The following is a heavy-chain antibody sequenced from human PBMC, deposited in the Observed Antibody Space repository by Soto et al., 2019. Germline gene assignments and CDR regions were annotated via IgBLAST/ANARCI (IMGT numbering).Heavy chain of an antibody. CDR1: GYTLRDYY. CDR3: TREGGGIAAAGAGNDAFDI. J-gene: IGHJ3*02. Sequence: ASVKVSCKASGYTLRDYYIQLVRQAPGQGLEWXGWXXPXXGXPXXXQXXXGRVTMSRDTSINTAYMELRWLRSEDTAVYYCTREGGGIAAAGAGNDAFDIWGQGTKVTV. CDR2: XXPXXGXP. V-gene: IGHV1-2*02. D-gene: IGHD6-13*01.